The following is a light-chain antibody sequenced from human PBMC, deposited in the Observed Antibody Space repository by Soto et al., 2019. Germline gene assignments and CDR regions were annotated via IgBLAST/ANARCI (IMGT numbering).Light chain of an antibody. CDR3: HQYGSTPYT. V-gene: IGKV3-20*01. J-gene: IGKJ2*01. Sequence: EIVLTQSPGTLSLSPGERATLSCRASQSVSSSYLAWYQQKPGQAPRLLIYGASSRATGIPDRCSGSGSGIDFTLTISRLEPEDFAVYYCHQYGSTPYTFGQGTKLEIK. CDR2: GAS. CDR1: QSVSSSY.